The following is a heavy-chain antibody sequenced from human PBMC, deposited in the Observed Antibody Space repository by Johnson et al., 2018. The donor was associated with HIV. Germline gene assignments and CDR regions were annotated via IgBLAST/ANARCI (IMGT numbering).Heavy chain of an antibody. V-gene: IGHV3-74*01. CDR1: GFTFSTYW. Sequence: VQLVESGGGLVQPGGSLRLSCAASGFTFSTYWMHWVRQVPGKGLMWVSRINNDGSSTNYADSVKGRFTISRDNAKNTLYLQMHSLRAEDTAMYYCGRDLLGYGTGGSCYSVVEAFDIWGQGTMVTVSS. CDR2: INNDGSST. J-gene: IGHJ3*02. CDR3: GRDLLGYGTGGSCYSVVEAFDI. D-gene: IGHD2-15*01.